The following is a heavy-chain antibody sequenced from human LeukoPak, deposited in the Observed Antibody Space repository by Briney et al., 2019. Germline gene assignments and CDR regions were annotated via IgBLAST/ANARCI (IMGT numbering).Heavy chain of an antibody. CDR1: GFTFSTYA. Sequence: PGGSLRLSCAASGFTFSTYAMHWVRQAPGKGLEWVAVISFDGSNEYYADSVQGRFTISRDNSKNTLYAQMNSLRDEDTAVYYCARGRVVVTAQFRAGIDYWGQGTLVTVSS. CDR2: ISFDGSNE. V-gene: IGHV3-30*04. D-gene: IGHD2-21*02. CDR3: ARGRVVVTAQFRAGIDY. J-gene: IGHJ4*02.